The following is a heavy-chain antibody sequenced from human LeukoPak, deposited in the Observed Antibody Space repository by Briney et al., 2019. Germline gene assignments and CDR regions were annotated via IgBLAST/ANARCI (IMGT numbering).Heavy chain of an antibody. J-gene: IGHJ4*02. CDR1: GLTFNSYG. Sequence: GGSLRLSCAASGLTFNSYGMHWVRQVAGKGLEWVSYISSNSRSIDYADSVKGRFTISRDNAKNSLYLQMNSLRAEDTAIYYCARGGAARPDYWGQGTLVTVSS. V-gene: IGHV3-48*01. CDR3: ARGGAARPDY. CDR2: ISSNSRSI. D-gene: IGHD6-6*01.